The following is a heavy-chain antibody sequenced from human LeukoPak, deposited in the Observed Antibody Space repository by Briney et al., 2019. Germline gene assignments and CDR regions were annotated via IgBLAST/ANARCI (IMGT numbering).Heavy chain of an antibody. Sequence: ASVKVSCKVSGYTLTELSMHWVRQAPGKGLEWMGGFDPEDGETIYAQKFQGRVTMTEDTSTDTAYMELSSLRSEDTAVYYCATDPPSHSSGWYATAYWGQGTLVTVSS. V-gene: IGHV1-24*01. D-gene: IGHD6-19*01. J-gene: IGHJ4*02. CDR2: FDPEDGET. CDR1: GYTLTELS. CDR3: ATDPPSHSSGWYATAY.